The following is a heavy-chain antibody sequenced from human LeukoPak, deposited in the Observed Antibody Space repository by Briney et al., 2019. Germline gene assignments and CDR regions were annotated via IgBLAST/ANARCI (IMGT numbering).Heavy chain of an antibody. V-gene: IGHV4-34*01. D-gene: IGHD6-19*01. CDR2: INHSGST. CDR3: ARGRIAVAGTLVDY. J-gene: IGHJ4*02. Sequence: SETPSLTCAVYGGSFSGYYWSWIRQPPGKGLEWIGEINHSGSTNYNPSFKSRVTISVDTSKNQFSLKLSSVTAADTAVYYCARGRIAVAGTLVDYWGQGTLVTVSS. CDR1: GGSFSGYY.